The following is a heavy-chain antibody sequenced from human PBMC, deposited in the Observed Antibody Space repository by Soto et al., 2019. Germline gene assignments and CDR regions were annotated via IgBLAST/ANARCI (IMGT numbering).Heavy chain of an antibody. CDR2: ISHHRNSH. D-gene: IGHD3-3*01. CDR3: VNDAGTVEFLEWRTMIN. CDR1: GLTFSDDG. J-gene: IGHJ2*01. V-gene: IGHV3-30*18. Sequence: QVQLVESGGGVVQPGRSLRLSCAASGLTFSDDGMHWVRQAPGKGLEWVAVISHHRNSHYYADSVEGRFTIPRDNSKNTHYLHMNILSAEDTAVYFCVNDAGTVEFLEWRTMINWGRGTLVTVSS.